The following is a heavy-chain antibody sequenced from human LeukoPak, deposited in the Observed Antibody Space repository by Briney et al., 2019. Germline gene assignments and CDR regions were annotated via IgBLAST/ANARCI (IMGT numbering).Heavy chain of an antibody. V-gene: IGHV1-69*02. D-gene: IGHD3-22*01. J-gene: IGHJ1*01. CDR3: ARDSSGYPEYFQH. CDR1: GGTFSSYT. CDR2: IIPILGIA. Sequence: SVKVSCKASGGTFSSYTISWLRQAPGQGLEWMGRIIPILGIANYAQKFQGRVTITADKSTSTAYMELSSLRSEDTAVYYCARDSSGYPEYFQHWGQGTLVTVSS.